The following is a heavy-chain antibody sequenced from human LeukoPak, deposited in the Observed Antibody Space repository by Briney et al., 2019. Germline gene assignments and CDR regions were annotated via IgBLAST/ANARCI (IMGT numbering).Heavy chain of an antibody. CDR1: GGSISSYY. CDR2: IYYSGST. CDR3: ARQEYYYDSSGYYYTNWFDP. D-gene: IGHD3-22*01. Sequence: SETLSLTCTVSGGSISSYYWSWIRQPPGKGLEWIGYIYYSGSTNYNPSLKSRVTISVDTSKNQFSLKLSSVTAADTAVYYCARQEYYYDSSGYYYTNWFDPWGQGTLVTVSS. V-gene: IGHV4-59*08. J-gene: IGHJ5*02.